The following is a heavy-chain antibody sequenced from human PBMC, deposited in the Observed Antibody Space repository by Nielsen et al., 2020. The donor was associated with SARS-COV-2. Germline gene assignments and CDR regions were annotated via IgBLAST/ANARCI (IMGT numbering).Heavy chain of an antibody. Sequence: ASVQVSCKASGYTFTSYDINWVRQATGQGLEWMGWMNPNSGNTGYAQKFQGRVTMTRNTSISTAYMELSSLRSEDTAVYYCARGGTGTNYYYMDVWGKGTTVTVSS. J-gene: IGHJ6*03. CDR1: GYTFTSYD. CDR3: ARGGTGTNYYYMDV. CDR2: MNPNSGNT. D-gene: IGHD1-1*01. V-gene: IGHV1-8*01.